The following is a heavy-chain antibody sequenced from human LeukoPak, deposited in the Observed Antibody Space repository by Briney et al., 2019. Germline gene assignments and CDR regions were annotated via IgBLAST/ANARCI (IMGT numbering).Heavy chain of an antibody. CDR2: ISGSGGST. J-gene: IGHJ5*02. Sequence: GGSLRLSCAASGFTFSSYAMNWVRQAPGKGLGWVPSISGSGGSTHYADSVKGRFTISRDNSKNTLYLQMNSLRAEDTAIYYCARAGYGSGVPNWFDPWGQGTLVTVSS. CDR1: GFTFSSYA. CDR3: ARAGYGSGVPNWFDP. D-gene: IGHD6-19*01. V-gene: IGHV3-23*01.